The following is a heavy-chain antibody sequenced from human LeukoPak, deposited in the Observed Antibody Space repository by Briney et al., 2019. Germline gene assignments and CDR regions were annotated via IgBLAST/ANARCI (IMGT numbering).Heavy chain of an antibody. J-gene: IGHJ5*02. Sequence: SETLSLTCTVSGYSISSGYYWGWIRQPPGKGLEWIGSIYHSGTTYYNPSLKSRVTISVDTSKNQFSLKLSSVIAADTAVYYCAREVSWGQGTLVTVSS. CDR2: IYHSGTT. CDR1: GYSISSGYY. D-gene: IGHD5/OR15-5a*01. CDR3: AREVS. V-gene: IGHV4-38-2*02.